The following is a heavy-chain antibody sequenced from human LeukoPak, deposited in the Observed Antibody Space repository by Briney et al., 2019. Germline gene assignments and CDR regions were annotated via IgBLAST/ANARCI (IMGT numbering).Heavy chain of an antibody. Sequence: PSGTLSLTCAVSGGSISSYYWSWIRQPPGKGLEWIGYIYYSGSTNYNPSLKSRVTISVDTSKNQFSLKLSSVTAADTAVYYCAREDSSSRGDYNWFDPWGQGTLVTVSS. D-gene: IGHD6-13*01. CDR1: GGSISSYY. V-gene: IGHV4-59*01. CDR2: IYYSGST. J-gene: IGHJ5*02. CDR3: AREDSSSRGDYNWFDP.